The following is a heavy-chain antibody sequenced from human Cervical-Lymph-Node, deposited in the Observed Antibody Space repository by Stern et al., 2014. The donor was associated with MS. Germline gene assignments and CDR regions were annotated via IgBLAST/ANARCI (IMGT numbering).Heavy chain of an antibody. CDR1: GASVNSGSYY. V-gene: IGHV4-39*01. CDR2: IYYSGST. Sequence: QVQLQESGPGLVKPSETLSLTCTVSGASVNSGSYYWNWIRQSPGKGLEWIGSIYYSGSTYYNPSLKSRVTISADTSQNQFSLKLNSVTATDTAMYYCATYADSSGYLHYFDHWGQGALVTVSS. D-gene: IGHD3-22*01. J-gene: IGHJ4*02. CDR3: ATYADSSGYLHYFDH.